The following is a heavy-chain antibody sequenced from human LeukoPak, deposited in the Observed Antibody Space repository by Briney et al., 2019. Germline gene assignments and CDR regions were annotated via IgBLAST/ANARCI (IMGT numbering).Heavy chain of an antibody. CDR2: INHSGST. J-gene: IGHJ4*02. CDR3: ARGLWWYKN. D-gene: IGHD4-23*01. V-gene: IGHV4-34*01. Sequence: SETLSLTCAVYGGSFSGYYWSWIRQPPGKGLEWIGEINHSGSTNYNPSLKSRVTISVDTSKNQFSLKLSSVTAADTAVYYCARGLWWYKNWGQGPLVTVSS. CDR1: GGSFSGYY.